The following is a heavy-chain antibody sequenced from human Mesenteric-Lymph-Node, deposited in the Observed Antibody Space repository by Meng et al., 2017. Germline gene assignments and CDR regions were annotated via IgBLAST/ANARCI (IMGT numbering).Heavy chain of an antibody. CDR2: ISYDGSNK. V-gene: IGHV3-30*04. D-gene: IGHD2-2*01. CDR1: GFTFSSYA. Sequence: GESLKISCAASGFTFSSYAMHWVRQAPGKGLEWVAVISYDGSNKYYADSVKGRFTISRDNSKNTLYLQMNSLRAEDTAVYYCARELYCSSNSCSVWGQGTLVTVSS. J-gene: IGHJ4*02. CDR3: ARELYCSSNSCSV.